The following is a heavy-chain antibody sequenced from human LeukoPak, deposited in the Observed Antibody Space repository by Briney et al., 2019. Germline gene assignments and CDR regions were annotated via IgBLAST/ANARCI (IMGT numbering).Heavy chain of an antibody. CDR1: GFTFSSYS. Sequence: GGSLRLSCAASGFTFSSYSMNWVRQAPGKGLEWVSSISSSSSYIYYADSVKGRFTISRDNAKNSLYLQMNSLRAEDTAVYCCARLYCSSTSCPRSTDVWGQGTTVTVSS. CDR2: ISSSSSYI. J-gene: IGHJ6*02. CDR3: ARLYCSSTSCPRSTDV. V-gene: IGHV3-21*01. D-gene: IGHD2-2*01.